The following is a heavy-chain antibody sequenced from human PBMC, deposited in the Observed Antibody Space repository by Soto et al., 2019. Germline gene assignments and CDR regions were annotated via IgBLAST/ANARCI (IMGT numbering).Heavy chain of an antibody. CDR1: GYTFTSYG. CDR2: ISAYNGNT. Sequence: GASVKVSCKASGYTFTSYGISWVRQAPGQGLEWMGRISAYNGNTNYAQKLQGRVTMTTDTSTSTAYMELRSLRSDDTAVYYCARGSQRYYDFWSGPSVKYYYYYGMDVWGQGTTVTVSS. V-gene: IGHV1-18*04. D-gene: IGHD3-3*01. J-gene: IGHJ6*02. CDR3: ARGSQRYYDFWSGPSVKYYYYYGMDV.